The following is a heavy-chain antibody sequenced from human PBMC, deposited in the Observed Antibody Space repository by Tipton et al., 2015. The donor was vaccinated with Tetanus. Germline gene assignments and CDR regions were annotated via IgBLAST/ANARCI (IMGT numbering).Heavy chain of an antibody. CDR2: IYYSGST. CDR3: AKALGSSAWYGT. J-gene: IGHJ5*02. V-gene: IGHV4-59*01. CDR1: GGSISSYY. Sequence: TLSLTCTVSGGSISSYYWSWIRQPPGKGLEWIGYIYYSGSTNYNPSLKSRVTISVDTSKNQFSLKLSSVTAADTAVYYCAKALGSSAWYGTWGQGTLVTVSS. D-gene: IGHD6-13*01.